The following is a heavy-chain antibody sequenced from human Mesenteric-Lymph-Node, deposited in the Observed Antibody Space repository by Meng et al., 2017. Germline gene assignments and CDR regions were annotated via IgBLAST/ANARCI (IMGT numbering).Heavy chain of an antibody. J-gene: IGHJ4*02. V-gene: IGHV4-4*02. CDR3: TTLYGDSIS. Sequence: QVQLQESGPGLVKPSGTLSLTCTVSGDSIRNDKWWSWVRQAPGKGLEWIGEIYHSGRTNYNPSVKSRVSMSVDKSQNHFSLRLSSVTAADTAVYYCTTLYGDSISWGQGTLVTVSS. D-gene: IGHD4-17*01. CDR2: IYHSGRT. CDR1: GDSIRNDKW.